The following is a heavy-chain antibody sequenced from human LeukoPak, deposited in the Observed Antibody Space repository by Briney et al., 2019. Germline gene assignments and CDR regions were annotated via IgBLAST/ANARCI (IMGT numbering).Heavy chain of an antibody. CDR2: IYSGGST. D-gene: IGHD3-9*01. V-gene: IGHV3-53*01. J-gene: IGHJ4*02. CDR3: AKVLLRYFDWLLLGPLDY. Sequence: GGSLRLSCAASGFTVSSSYMSWVRQAPGKGLEWVSVIYSGGSTYYADSVKGRFTISRDNSKNTLYLQMNSLRAEDTAVYYCAKVLLRYFDWLLLGPLDYWGQGTLVTVSS. CDR1: GFTVSSSY.